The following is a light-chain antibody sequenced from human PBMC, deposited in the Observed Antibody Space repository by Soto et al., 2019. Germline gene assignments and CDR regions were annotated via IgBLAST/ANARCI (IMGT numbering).Light chain of an antibody. CDR1: QRVSNSY. Sequence: EIVLTQSPGSLSLSPGDRATISCRASQRVSNSYLAWYQQKPGQAPRLLIYDASTRAAGVPDRVTGGGSGTDFTLTISALEPEDFALYFCQQYERPPFAFGQGTRLEI. V-gene: IGKV3-20*01. J-gene: IGKJ2*01. CDR2: DAS. CDR3: QQYERPPFA.